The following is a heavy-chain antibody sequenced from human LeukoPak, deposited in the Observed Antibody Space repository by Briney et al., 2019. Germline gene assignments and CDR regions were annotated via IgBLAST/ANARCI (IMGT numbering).Heavy chain of an antibody. CDR3: AKEGDFSNFGELFPTYYFDY. Sequence: PGGSLRLSCAASGFTFSSYGMSWVRQAPGKGLEWVSAISGSGGSTYYADSVKGRFTISRDNSKNTLYLQMNSLRAEDTAVYYCAKEGDFSNFGELFPTYYFDYWGQGTLVTVSS. CDR1: GFTFSSYG. CDR2: ISGSGGST. V-gene: IGHV3-23*01. D-gene: IGHD3-10*01. J-gene: IGHJ4*02.